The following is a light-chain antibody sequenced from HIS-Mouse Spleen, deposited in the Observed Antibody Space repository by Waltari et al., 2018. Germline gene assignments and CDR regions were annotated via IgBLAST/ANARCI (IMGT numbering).Light chain of an antibody. CDR2: EGS. J-gene: IGLJ2*01. V-gene: IGLV2-23*03. CDR1: SSDVGSYNL. CDR3: CSYAGSSTFEV. Sequence: QSALTQPASVSGSPGQSITISGTGTSSDVGSYNLVYSYQQHPGKAPKLMIYEGSKRPSGVSNRFSGSKSGNTASLTISGLQAEDEADYYCCSYAGSSTFEVFGGGTKLTVL.